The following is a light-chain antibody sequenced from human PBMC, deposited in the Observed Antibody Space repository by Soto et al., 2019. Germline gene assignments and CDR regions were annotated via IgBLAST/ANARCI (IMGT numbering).Light chain of an antibody. CDR3: QQYISYPYT. CDR2: DAY. J-gene: IGKJ2*01. Sequence: DIPMTQFPSTLSASVGDRVTITCRASQTTNTWLAWYQQKPGTAPKLLIYDAYSLEGGVPSRFSASGSGTEFTLSISSLQPDDLATYYCQQYISYPYTFGQGTNVEIK. CDR1: QTTNTW. V-gene: IGKV1-5*01.